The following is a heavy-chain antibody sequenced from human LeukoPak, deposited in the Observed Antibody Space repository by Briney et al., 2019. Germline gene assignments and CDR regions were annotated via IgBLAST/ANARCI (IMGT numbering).Heavy chain of an antibody. Sequence: TSETLSLTCTVSGGSVNSYYLSWIRQPAGKTLEWIGRIYDGGSTNYNPSLKSRVTMSVDTSKNQISLKLKSVTAADTAVYYCARDSGTSGEVKFDPWGQGALVTVSS. CDR3: ARDSGTSGEVKFDP. CDR2: IYDGGST. CDR1: GGSVNSYY. V-gene: IGHV4-4*07. J-gene: IGHJ5*02. D-gene: IGHD3-10*01.